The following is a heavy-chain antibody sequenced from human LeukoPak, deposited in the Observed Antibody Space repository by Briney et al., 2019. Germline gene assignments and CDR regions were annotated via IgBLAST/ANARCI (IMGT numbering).Heavy chain of an antibody. CDR3: ARTSPYIRGYYDYDC. J-gene: IGHJ4*02. D-gene: IGHD3-3*01. CDR1: GFTFSRYW. V-gene: IGHV3-74*01. Sequence: PGGSLRLSCAASGFTFSRYWIHWVRQVPGKGLEWVSRINPDGSTTTYADSVKGRFTISRDNAKSTLYLEMNSLRAEDTAVYYCARTSPYIRGYYDYDCWGQGTLVTVSS. CDR2: INPDGSTT.